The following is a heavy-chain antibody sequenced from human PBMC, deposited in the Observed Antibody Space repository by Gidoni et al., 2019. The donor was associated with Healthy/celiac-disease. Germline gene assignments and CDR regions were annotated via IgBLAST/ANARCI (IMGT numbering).Heavy chain of an antibody. CDR1: GGSISRSSYY. Sequence: QLQLQESGPGLVKPSETLSLTCTVSGGSISRSSYYWGWIRQPPGKGLEWIGSIYYSGSTYYNPSLKSRVTISVDTSKNQFSLKLSSVTAADTAVYYCARHWGYSGSYGSWFDPWGQGTLVTVSS. CDR3: ARHWGYSGSYGSWFDP. CDR2: IYYSGST. V-gene: IGHV4-39*01. J-gene: IGHJ5*02. D-gene: IGHD1-26*01.